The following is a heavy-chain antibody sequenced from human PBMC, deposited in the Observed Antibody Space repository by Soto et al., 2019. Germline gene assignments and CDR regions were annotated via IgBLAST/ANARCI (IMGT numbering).Heavy chain of an antibody. V-gene: IGHV3-30-3*01. CDR2: ISYDGSNK. J-gene: IGHJ6*02. CDR1: GFTFSSYA. CDR3: ASTVAATIYYYYYGMDV. D-gene: IGHD2-15*01. Sequence: PGGSLRLSCAASGFTFSSYAMHWVRQAPGKGLEWVAVISYDGSNKYYADSVKGRFTISRDNSKNTLYLQMNSLRAEDTAVYYCASTVAATIYYYYYGMDVWGQGTTVTVSS.